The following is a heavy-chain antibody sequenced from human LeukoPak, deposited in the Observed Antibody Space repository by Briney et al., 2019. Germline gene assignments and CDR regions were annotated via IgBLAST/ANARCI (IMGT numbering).Heavy chain of an antibody. J-gene: IGHJ4*02. CDR1: GFSFVGYA. CDR2: ISWNSGSI. CDR3: AKGRYYGSGPPDC. V-gene: IGHV3-9*01. Sequence: PGPSLRLACIYTGFSFVGYAMHSRRQAHRKRLEWVSGISWNSGSIGYADSVKGRFTISRDNAKNSLYLQMNSLRAEDTALYYCAKGRYYGSGPPDCWGQGTLVTVSS. D-gene: IGHD3-10*01.